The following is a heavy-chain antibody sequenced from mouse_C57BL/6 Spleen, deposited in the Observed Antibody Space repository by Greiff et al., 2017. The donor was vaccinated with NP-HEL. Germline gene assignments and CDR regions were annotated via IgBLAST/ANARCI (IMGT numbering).Heavy chain of an antibody. CDR3: ARHEERGPGGYWYFDV. J-gene: IGHJ1*03. Sequence: VQLQQSGAELVKPGASVKLSCKASGYTFTEYTIHWVKQRSGQGLEWIGWFYPGSGSIKYNENFTDKATLTADKSSSTVYMELSRLTSEDSAVYFWARHEERGPGGYWYFDVWGTGTTVTVSS. D-gene: IGHD3-3*01. V-gene: IGHV1-62-2*01. CDR2: FYPGSGSI. CDR1: GYTFTEYT.